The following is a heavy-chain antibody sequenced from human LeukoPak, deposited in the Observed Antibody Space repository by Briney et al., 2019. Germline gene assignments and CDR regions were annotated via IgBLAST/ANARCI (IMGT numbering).Heavy chain of an antibody. Sequence: GGSLRLSCAASGFTFSDYYMSWIRQAPGKGLEWVSYISSSGSTIYYADSVKGRFTISRDNAKNSLYLQMNSLRAEDTAVYYCAGGRYDFWNGMWVKYYFYGMDVWGQGTTVTVSS. V-gene: IGHV3-11*01. J-gene: IGHJ6*02. CDR1: GFTFSDYY. D-gene: IGHD3-3*01. CDR2: ISSSGSTI. CDR3: AGGRYDFWNGMWVKYYFYGMDV.